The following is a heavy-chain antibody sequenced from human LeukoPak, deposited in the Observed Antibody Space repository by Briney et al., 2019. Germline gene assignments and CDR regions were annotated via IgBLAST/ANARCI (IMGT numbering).Heavy chain of an antibody. J-gene: IGHJ5*02. CDR1: GYTFTSYA. CDR2: INAGNGNT. CDR3: ARGPVSEVTIFGVVIIAGDWFDP. V-gene: IGHV1-3*01. Sequence: ASVKVSCKASGYTFTSYAMHWVRQAPGQRLEWMGWINAGNGNTKYSQKFQGRVTITRDTSASTAYMELNSLRSEDTAVYYCARGPVSEVTIFGVVIIAGDWFDPWGQGTLVTVSS. D-gene: IGHD3-3*01.